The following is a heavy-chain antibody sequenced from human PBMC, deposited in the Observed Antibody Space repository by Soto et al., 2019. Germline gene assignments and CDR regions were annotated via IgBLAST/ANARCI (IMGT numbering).Heavy chain of an antibody. D-gene: IGHD3-22*01. CDR3: PRDGRKYDKVAPLAY. CDR2: IYYGGST. Sequence: SLTWAVSGGTIGSGGYYRNWIRQTQGKGLEWIGYIYYGGSTYYNPSLQSRVTMSVDRSRNHFSLKLNSVTAADTAVYFCPRDGRKYDKVAPLAYRGQGTLVTGS. CDR1: GGTIGSGGYY. V-gene: IGHV4-30-2*01. J-gene: IGHJ4*02.